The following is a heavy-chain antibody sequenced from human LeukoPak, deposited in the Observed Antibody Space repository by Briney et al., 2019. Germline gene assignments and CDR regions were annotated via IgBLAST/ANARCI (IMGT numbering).Heavy chain of an antibody. CDR2: VYYGGSA. D-gene: IGHD4-11*01. Sequence: SETLSLTCTVSGDSVTTYYWSWIRQPPGKGLEWLGYVYYGGSATYNPSLKSRVTISVDTSKNQFSLRLSSVTAADTAVYYCARAGSNWSNDYYHGVDVWGQGTTVTVSS. CDR3: ARAGSNWSNDYYHGVDV. CDR1: GDSVTTYY. J-gene: IGHJ6*02. V-gene: IGHV4-59*02.